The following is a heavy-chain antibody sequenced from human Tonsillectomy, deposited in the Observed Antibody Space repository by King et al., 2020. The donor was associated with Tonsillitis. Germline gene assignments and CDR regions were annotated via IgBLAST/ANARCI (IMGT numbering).Heavy chain of an antibody. J-gene: IGHJ5*02. CDR2: IWYDESIK. Sequence: HVQLVESGGGVVQPGRSLRLSCAASGFTFSNYGMHWVRQAPGKGLEWVAVIWYDESIKYYRDSVKGRFIISRDNSQNTLYLQMDSLRVEDTAVYYCASEVALRAGFDHWGRGTLVSVSS. V-gene: IGHV3-33*08. CDR3: ASEVALRAGFDH. D-gene: IGHD5-12*01. CDR1: GFTFSNYG.